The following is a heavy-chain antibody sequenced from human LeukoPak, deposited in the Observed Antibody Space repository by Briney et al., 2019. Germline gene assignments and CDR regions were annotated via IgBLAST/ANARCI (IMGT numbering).Heavy chain of an antibody. CDR2: TYYRSKWYN. D-gene: IGHD3-10*01. Sequence: SQTLSLTCDLSGDSLSSNSAAWNWIRQSPSRGLEWLGRTYYRSKWYNDYAVSLKSRMTINADTSKNQFSLQLNSVTPEDTAVYYCAKGRWALFDCWGQGTLVIVSS. V-gene: IGHV6-1*01. J-gene: IGHJ4*02. CDR3: AKGRWALFDC. CDR1: GDSLSSNSAA.